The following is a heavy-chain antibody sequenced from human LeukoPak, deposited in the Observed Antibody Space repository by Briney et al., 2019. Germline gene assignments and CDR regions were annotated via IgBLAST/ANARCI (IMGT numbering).Heavy chain of an antibody. CDR2: IWYAGSKT. CDR3: ARDRDYFNYGSLPWFDP. CDR1: GFTLSSYG. Sequence: GGSLRLSCAASGFTLSSYGMNWLRQAPGKGLEWVAVIWYAGSKTYYAAPVKGRFTISRDNSKNTLYLQMNSLRAEDTALYYCARDRDYFNYGSLPWFDPWGQGTLVTVSS. V-gene: IGHV3-33*01. D-gene: IGHD4-11*01. J-gene: IGHJ5*02.